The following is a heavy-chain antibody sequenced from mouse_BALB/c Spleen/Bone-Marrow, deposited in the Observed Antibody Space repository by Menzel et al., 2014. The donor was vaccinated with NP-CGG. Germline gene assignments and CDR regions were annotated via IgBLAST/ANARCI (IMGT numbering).Heavy chain of an antibody. D-gene: IGHD3-2*01. CDR2: IYPGDGST. CDR3: ARSGDSSGYGFAY. Sequence: VKLGESGPELVKPGASVKISCKASGYTFTSYDINWVKQRPGQGLEWIGWIYPGDGSTKYNEKFKGKATLTADKSSSAAYMQLSSLTSENSAVYFCARSGDSSGYGFAYWGQGTLVTVSA. CDR1: GYTFTSYD. J-gene: IGHJ3*01. V-gene: IGHV1S56*01.